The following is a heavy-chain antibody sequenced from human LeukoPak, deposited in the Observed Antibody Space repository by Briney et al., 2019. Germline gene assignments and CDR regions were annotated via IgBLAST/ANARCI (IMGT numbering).Heavy chain of an antibody. V-gene: IGHV1-69*13. J-gene: IGHJ4*02. Sequence: SVKVSCKASGGTLSSYVINWVRQAPGQGLEWMGGIIPLFGTPNYAQRFQGRLTITADESTNTVYMELSSLRFDDTAVYYCASLPETYSSGLYTVDYRGQGTLLTVSS. D-gene: IGHD6-19*01. CDR3: ASLPETYSSGLYTVDY. CDR2: IIPLFGTP. CDR1: GGTLSSYV.